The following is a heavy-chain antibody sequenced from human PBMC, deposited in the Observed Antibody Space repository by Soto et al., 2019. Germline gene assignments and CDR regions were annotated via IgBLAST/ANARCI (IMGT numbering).Heavy chain of an antibody. CDR2: INPNSGGA. Sequence: ASVKVSCKASGYTFIGYYIHWVRQAPGQGLEWMGWINPNSGGAKYSQKFQAWVTMTSDTSISTAYMELSRLKSDDTAVYYCARAGGGYDLGDKWGPGTXVTV. CDR3: ARAGGGYDLGDK. V-gene: IGHV1-2*04. CDR1: GYTFIGYY. D-gene: IGHD5-12*01. J-gene: IGHJ4*02.